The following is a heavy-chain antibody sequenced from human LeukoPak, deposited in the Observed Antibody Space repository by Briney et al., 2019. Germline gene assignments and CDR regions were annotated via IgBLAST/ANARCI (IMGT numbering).Heavy chain of an antibody. CDR1: GFSLSTSGVV. J-gene: IGHJ3*02. V-gene: IGHV2-5*01. CDR3: AHQGYCSSTSCLGAFDI. CDR2: IYWNDDK. D-gene: IGHD2-2*01. Sequence: SGPTLVKPTQTLTLTCTFSGFSLSTSGVVVGWIRQPPGKALEWLALIYWNDDKRYSPSLKSRLTITKDTSKNQVVLTMTNMDPVDTATYYCAHQGYCSSTSCLGAFDIWGQGTMVTVSS.